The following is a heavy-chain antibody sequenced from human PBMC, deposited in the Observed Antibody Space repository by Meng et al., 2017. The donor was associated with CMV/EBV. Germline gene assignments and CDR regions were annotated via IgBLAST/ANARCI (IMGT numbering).Heavy chain of an antibody. J-gene: IGHJ5*02. D-gene: IGHD3-10*01. CDR2: IYYSGST. CDR3: ATLGILLWFGFDP. CDR1: GCSSGSGEYD. Sequence: HVALQVARAGLVKPSRTLSLTCTVSGCSSGSGEYDCRWIRQPPGKGLEWIGYIYYSGSTYYNPSLKRRVTISVDTSKNQFSLKLSSVTAADTAVYYCATLGILLWFGFDPWGQGTLVTVSS. V-gene: IGHV4-30-4*08.